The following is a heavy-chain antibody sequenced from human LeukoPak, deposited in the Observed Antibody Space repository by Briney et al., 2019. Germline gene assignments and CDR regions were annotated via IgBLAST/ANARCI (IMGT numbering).Heavy chain of an antibody. CDR2: THPGDSNT. D-gene: IGHD5-12*01. J-gene: IGHJ4*02. CDR1: GYTFTNFW. V-gene: IGHV5-51*01. CDR3: TRPLRRDGYNIFDY. Sequence: GESLKISCKAPGYTFTNFWIGWVRQMPGKGLEWMGITHPGDSNTRYSPSLQGQVTISADKSISTAYLQWSSLKASDTAIYYCTRPLRRDGYNIFDYWGQGTLVTASS.